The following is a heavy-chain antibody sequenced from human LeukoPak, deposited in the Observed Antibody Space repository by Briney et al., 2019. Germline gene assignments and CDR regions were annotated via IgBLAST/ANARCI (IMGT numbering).Heavy chain of an antibody. CDR1: GFTFSSYG. V-gene: IGHV3-30*18. Sequence: GRSLRLSCAASGFTFSSYGMHWVRQAPGKGLEWVAVISYDGSNKYYADSVKGRFTISRDNSKNTLYLQMNSLRAEDTAVYYCAKDGLELRSWAFDIWGQGTMVTVSS. J-gene: IGHJ3*02. D-gene: IGHD1-7*01. CDR2: ISYDGSNK. CDR3: AKDGLELRSWAFDI.